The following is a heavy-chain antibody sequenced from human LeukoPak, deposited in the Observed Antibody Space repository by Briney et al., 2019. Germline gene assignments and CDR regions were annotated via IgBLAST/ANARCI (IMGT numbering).Heavy chain of an antibody. V-gene: IGHV4-34*01. CDR3: ARSLLEYSSSSGFDY. CDR1: GESFSGYY. D-gene: IGHD6-6*01. Sequence: PSETLSLTCAVYGESFSGYYWTWIRQPPGKGLEWIGEINHSGSTNYNPSLKSRVTISVDTSKNQFSLKLGSVTAADTAVYYCARSLLEYSSSSGFDYWGQGTLVTVSS. J-gene: IGHJ4*02. CDR2: INHSGST.